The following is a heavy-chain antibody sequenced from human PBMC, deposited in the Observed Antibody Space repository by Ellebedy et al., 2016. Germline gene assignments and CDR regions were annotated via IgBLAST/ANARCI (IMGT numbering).Heavy chain of an antibody. V-gene: IGHV4-59*02. CDR3: TRDVSLYSSSPSFDS. Sequence: SETLSLTXTVSGGSVATYYWTWIRQSPGKGLEWIGSVFYGGSTKYNPSLRSRVTISLDPSKNQFSLKVTSVAAADTAVYYCTRDVSLYSSSPSFDSWGQGTLVTVSS. D-gene: IGHD6-6*01. CDR2: VFYGGST. J-gene: IGHJ4*02. CDR1: GGSVATYY.